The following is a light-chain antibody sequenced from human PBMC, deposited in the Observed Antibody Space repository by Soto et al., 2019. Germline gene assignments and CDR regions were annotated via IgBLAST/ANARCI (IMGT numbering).Light chain of an antibody. V-gene: IGKV1-33*01. CDR1: QNINNY. CDR2: DES. CDR3: QQYENLPT. Sequence: DIEMTQSPSSLSATVGHRVTITCQANQNINNYLSLYQQKPGRDPNLLIYDESKLEAGVPSSFRGSGSGTYFTFTISLLQPDDIASYYCQQYENLPTFGQGTRLEIK. J-gene: IGKJ5*01.